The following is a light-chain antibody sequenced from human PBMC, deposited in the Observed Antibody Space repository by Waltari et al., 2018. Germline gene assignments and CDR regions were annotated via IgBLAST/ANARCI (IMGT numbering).Light chain of an antibody. Sequence: EIVFTQSPGPLSLSPGERATPPCRASQSVSSSYLAWYQQKPGQAPRLLIYGASSRATGIPDRFSGSGSGTDFTLTISRLEPEDFAVYYCQQYGSSPLTFGGGTKVEIK. CDR2: GAS. V-gene: IGKV3-20*01. CDR1: QSVSSSY. J-gene: IGKJ4*01. CDR3: QQYGSSPLT.